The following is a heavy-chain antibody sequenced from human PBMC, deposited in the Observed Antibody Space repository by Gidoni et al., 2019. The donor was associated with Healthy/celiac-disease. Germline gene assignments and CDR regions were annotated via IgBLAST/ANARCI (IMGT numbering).Heavy chain of an antibody. Sequence: QVQLVQSGAEVKKPGASVKVSCKASGYPFTSYDIHWVRQATGQGREWMGWMKRNSGNTGYAQKFQGRVTMTRNTSISTAYMELSSLRSEDTAVYYCARVGIQLNAAYYYYYYGMDVWGQGTTVTVSS. V-gene: IGHV1-8*01. CDR1: GYPFTSYD. D-gene: IGHD5-18*01. CDR2: MKRNSGNT. J-gene: IGHJ6*02. CDR3: ARVGIQLNAAYYYYYYGMDV.